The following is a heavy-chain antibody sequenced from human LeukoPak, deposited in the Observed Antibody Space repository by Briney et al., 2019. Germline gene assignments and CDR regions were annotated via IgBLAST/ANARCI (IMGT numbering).Heavy chain of an antibody. J-gene: IGHJ4*02. Sequence: GESLKISCKGSGYSFTSYWIGWVRQAPGQGLEWMGWINPNSGGTNYAQKFQGRVTMTTDTSTNTAYMELRSLRSDDTAMYYCARVDSGRYYGHDYWGQGTLVTVTS. CDR3: ARVDSGRYYGHDY. V-gene: IGHV1-18*04. D-gene: IGHD1-26*01. CDR2: INPNSGGT. CDR1: GYSFTSYW.